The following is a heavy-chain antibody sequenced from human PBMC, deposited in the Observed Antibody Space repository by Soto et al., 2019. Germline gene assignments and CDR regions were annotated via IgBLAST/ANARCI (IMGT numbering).Heavy chain of an antibody. Sequence: AGGSLRLSCAASGFTFSSYGMHWVRQAPGKGLEWVAVIWYDGSNKYYADSVKGRFTISRDNSKNTLYLQMNSLRAEDTAVYYCARYDFWSGYWAYFDYWGQGTLVTVSS. CDR2: IWYDGSNK. CDR3: ARYDFWSGYWAYFDY. J-gene: IGHJ4*02. D-gene: IGHD3-3*01. CDR1: GFTFSSYG. V-gene: IGHV3-33*01.